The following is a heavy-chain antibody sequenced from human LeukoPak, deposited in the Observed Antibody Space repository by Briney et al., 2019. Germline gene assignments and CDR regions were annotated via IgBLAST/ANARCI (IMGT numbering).Heavy chain of an antibody. J-gene: IGHJ4*03. CDR1: GGSFSRYY. CDR3: ARGATISETGYFDF. Sequence: PSETLSLTCAVYGGSFSRYYWRWLRQSPGKGLEWIAEIDHRGDTNYNPSVKSRVTISVDTSKNQFSLKVRSLSAADTAVYYCARGATISETGYFDFWGQGTPVTVSS. CDR2: IDHRGDT. D-gene: IGHD5-24*01. V-gene: IGHV4-34*01.